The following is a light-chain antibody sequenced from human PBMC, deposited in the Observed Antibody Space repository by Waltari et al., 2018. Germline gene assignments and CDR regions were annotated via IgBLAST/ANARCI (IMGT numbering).Light chain of an antibody. CDR1: QSVSSN. V-gene: IGKV3-15*01. Sequence: EIVMTQSPATLSVSPGERATLSCRASQSVSSNLAWYQQKPGQTPRLLIYVASPRPTVSPAMFSSSGSVTEFTLSISSLQSEEFAVYYCQRYNTWCPITFGQGTRLGIK. CDR3: QRYNTWCPIT. J-gene: IGKJ5*01. CDR2: VAS.